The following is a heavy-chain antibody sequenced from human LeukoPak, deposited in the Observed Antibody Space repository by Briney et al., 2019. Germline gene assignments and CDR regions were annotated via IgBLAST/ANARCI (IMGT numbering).Heavy chain of an antibody. CDR2: IDSDGSGT. Sequence: GALRLSCTASGLTLSGYSMHWVRQIPGKGLVWVSRIDSDGSGTSYADSVKGRFTISRDDVKNMLYLQMNSLRVEDTGLYYCSSVEHFWGQGTLVTVSS. D-gene: IGHD1/OR15-1a*01. CDR1: GLTLSGYS. CDR3: SSVEHF. J-gene: IGHJ4*02. V-gene: IGHV3-74*01.